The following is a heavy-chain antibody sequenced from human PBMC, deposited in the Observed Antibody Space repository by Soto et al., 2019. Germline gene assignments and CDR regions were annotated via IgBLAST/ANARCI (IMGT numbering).Heavy chain of an antibody. V-gene: IGHV4-31*02. CDR1: GGSITTGGRY. CDR2: IYYSGNT. D-gene: IGHD1-1*01. J-gene: IGHJ3*02. Sequence: QVRLQEWGPGLVKPSQTLSLKCSVSGGSITTGGRYWSWIRQLPGKGLEWIGDIYYSGNTYYNAYSKSRVTISVEAAKNQFSLKLSSVTAADTAVYYCAQALVFTGGDGFDIWGQGRLVTVSS. CDR3: AQALVFTGGDGFDI.